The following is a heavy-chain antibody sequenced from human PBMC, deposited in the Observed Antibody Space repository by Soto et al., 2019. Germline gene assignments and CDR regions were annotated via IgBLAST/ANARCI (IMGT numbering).Heavy chain of an antibody. D-gene: IGHD3-22*01. J-gene: IGHJ6*02. Sequence: ASVKVSCQASGYTFTSYGISWVRQAPGQGLEWMGWISAYNGNTNYAQKLQGRVTMTTDTSTSTAYMELRSLRSDDTAVYYCARGNYYDSQYYYYYYGMDVWGQGTTVTVSS. CDR3: ARGNYYDSQYYYYYYGMDV. CDR1: GYTFTSYG. V-gene: IGHV1-18*01. CDR2: ISAYNGNT.